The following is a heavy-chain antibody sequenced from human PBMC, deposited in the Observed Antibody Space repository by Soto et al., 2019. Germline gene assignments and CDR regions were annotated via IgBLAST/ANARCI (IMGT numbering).Heavy chain of an antibody. D-gene: IGHD3-3*01. J-gene: IGHJ6*02. CDR2: ISAYNGNT. Sequence: GASVKVSCKASGYTFTSYGISWVRQAPGQGLEWMGWISAYNGNTNYAQKLQGRVTMTTDTSTSTAYMELRSLRSDDTAVYYCARDLGYYDFWSGYFGYYYYGMDVWGQGTTVTVSS. CDR1: GYTFTSYG. V-gene: IGHV1-18*01. CDR3: ARDLGYYDFWSGYFGYYYYGMDV.